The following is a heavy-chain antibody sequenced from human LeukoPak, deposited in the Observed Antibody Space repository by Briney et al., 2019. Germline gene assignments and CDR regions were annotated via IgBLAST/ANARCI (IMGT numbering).Heavy chain of an antibody. CDR2: IYYSGST. V-gene: IGHV4-59*08. J-gene: IGHJ4*02. Sequence: SETLSLTCTVSGGSISSYYWSWIRQPPGKGLEWIGYIYYSGSTNYNPSLKGRVTISVDTSKNQFSLKLSSVTAADTAVYYCASSDSSGYPDYWGQGTLVTVSS. CDR1: GGSISSYY. CDR3: ASSDSSGYPDY. D-gene: IGHD3-22*01.